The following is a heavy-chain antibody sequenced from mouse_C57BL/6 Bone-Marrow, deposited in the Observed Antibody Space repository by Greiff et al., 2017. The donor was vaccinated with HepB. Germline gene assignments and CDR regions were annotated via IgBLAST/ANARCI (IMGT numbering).Heavy chain of an antibody. D-gene: IGHD4-1*01. Sequence: EVKLMESGGGLVKPGGSLKLSCAASGFTFSSYAMSWVRQTPEKRLEWVATISDGGSYTYYPDNVKGRFTISRDNAKNNLYLQMSHLKSEDTAMYYCARVGTGRAFAYWGQGTLVTVSA. CDR3: ARVGTGRAFAY. CDR2: ISDGGSYT. CDR1: GFTFSSYA. J-gene: IGHJ3*01. V-gene: IGHV5-4*03.